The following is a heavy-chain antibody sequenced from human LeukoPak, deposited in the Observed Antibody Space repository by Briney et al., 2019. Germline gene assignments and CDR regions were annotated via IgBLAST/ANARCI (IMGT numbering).Heavy chain of an antibody. CDR3: ARDLGYCSSTSCSVSDY. V-gene: IGHV1-69*01. J-gene: IGHJ4*02. Sequence: ASVKVSCKASGGTFSGYAISWVRQAPGQGLEWMGGIIPIFGTANYAQKFQGRVTITADESTSTAYMELSSLRSEDTAVYYCARDLGYCSSTSCSVSDYWGQGTLVTVSS. CDR1: GGTFSGYA. CDR2: IIPIFGTA. D-gene: IGHD2-2*01.